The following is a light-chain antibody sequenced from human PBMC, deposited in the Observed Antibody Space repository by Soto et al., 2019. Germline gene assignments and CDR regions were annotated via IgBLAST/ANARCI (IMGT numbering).Light chain of an antibody. CDR3: QQYGTSPRT. V-gene: IGKV3-20*01. CDR1: QSVPSKY. J-gene: IGKJ1*01. CDR2: GAS. Sequence: ENVLTQSPGTLSLSPGARAPLSCRASQSVPSKYLAWYQQNPGQAPRLLIYGASNRATGIPDKFSGSGSGTDFTLTISRLEPEDFAVYYCQQYGTSPRTFGQGTKVDIK.